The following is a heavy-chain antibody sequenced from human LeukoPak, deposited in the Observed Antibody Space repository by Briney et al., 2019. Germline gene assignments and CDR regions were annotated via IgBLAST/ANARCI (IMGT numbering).Heavy chain of an antibody. Sequence: GGSLRLSCAASGFTFSSYWMHWVRQAPGKGLEWVAFIRYDGSNKYYADSVKGRFTISRDNSKNTLYLQMNSLRAEDTAVYYCARDLGQYYDTSDNWFDPWGQGTLVTVSS. CDR3: ARDLGQYYDTSDNWFDP. V-gene: IGHV3-30*02. CDR2: IRYDGSNK. J-gene: IGHJ5*02. D-gene: IGHD3-22*01. CDR1: GFTFSSYW.